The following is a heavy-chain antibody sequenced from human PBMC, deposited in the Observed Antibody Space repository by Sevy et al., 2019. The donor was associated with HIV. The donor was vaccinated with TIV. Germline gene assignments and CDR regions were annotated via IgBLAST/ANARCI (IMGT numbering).Heavy chain of an antibody. CDR3: ARYPIDVSISNWYYCDY. CDR2: VSANYGNT. J-gene: IGHJ4*02. V-gene: IGHV1-18*01. CDR1: GYTFTSYG. Sequence: ASVKVSCKTSGYTFTSYGITWVRQAPGQRLEWMGWVSANYGNTKSAQKFQDRVTMTTDTSTSTAYMELKSLRSDDTAIYFCARYPIDVSISNWYYCDYWGQGTLVTVSS. D-gene: IGHD6-13*01.